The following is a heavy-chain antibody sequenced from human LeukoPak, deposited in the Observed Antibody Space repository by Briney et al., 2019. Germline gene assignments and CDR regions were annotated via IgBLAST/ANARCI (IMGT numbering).Heavy chain of an antibody. V-gene: IGHV6-1*01. CDR2: TYYRSKWYN. J-gene: IGHJ4*02. D-gene: IGHD6-13*01. CDR3: ARVFSPGLRIAAAGTFDY. Sequence: SQTLSLTCAISGDSVSSNSAAWNWIRQSPSRGLEWLGRTYYRSKWYNDYAVSVKSRITINPDTSKNQFSLQLNSVTPEDTAVYYCARVFSPGLRIAAAGTFDYWGQGTLVTVSS. CDR1: GDSVSSNSAA.